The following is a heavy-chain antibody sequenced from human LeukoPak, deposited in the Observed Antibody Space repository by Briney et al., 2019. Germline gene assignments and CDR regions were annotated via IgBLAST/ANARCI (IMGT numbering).Heavy chain of an antibody. Sequence: SETLSLTCTVSGGSISSYYWSWIRQPPGKGLEWLGYIYYSGSTNYNPSLKSRVTISVDTSKNQFSLKLSSVTAADTAVYYCARAKIHYYDSSGYSNWFDPWGQGTLVTVSS. CDR2: IYYSGST. V-gene: IGHV4-59*01. D-gene: IGHD3-22*01. CDR3: ARAKIHYYDSSGYSNWFDP. CDR1: GGSISSYY. J-gene: IGHJ5*02.